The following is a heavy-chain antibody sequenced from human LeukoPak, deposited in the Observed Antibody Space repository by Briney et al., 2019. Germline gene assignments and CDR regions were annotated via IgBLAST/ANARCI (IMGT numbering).Heavy chain of an antibody. CDR2: ISSTSSYM. V-gene: IGHV3-21*01. CDR3: ARIRSYGMDV. CDR1: GFTFSSYS. D-gene: IGHD3-3*02. J-gene: IGHJ6*02. Sequence: TGRSLRLSCAASGFTFSSYSIDWVRQTPGKGLEWVSYISSTSSYMYYSDSVKGRVTISRDNAKNSVYLQMNSLRVEDTAVYYCARIRSYGMDVWGQGTTATVSS.